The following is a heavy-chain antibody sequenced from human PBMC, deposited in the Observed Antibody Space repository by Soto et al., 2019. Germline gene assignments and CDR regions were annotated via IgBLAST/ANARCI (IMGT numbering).Heavy chain of an antibody. CDR3: AREPMVRAAHGFDI. D-gene: IGHD3-10*01. CDR1: GYTFTGHY. V-gene: IGHV1-2*02. Sequence: GASVKGSCKASGYTFTGHYMHWVRQAPGQGLEWMGWINPNSVGTNYPQKFQGRVTMTRDTSISTAYMELSRLRSDDTAVYYCAREPMVRAAHGFDIWGQGTMVTVSS. CDR2: INPNSVGT. J-gene: IGHJ3*02.